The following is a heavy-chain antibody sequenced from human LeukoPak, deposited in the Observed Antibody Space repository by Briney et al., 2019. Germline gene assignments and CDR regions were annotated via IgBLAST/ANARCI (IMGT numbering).Heavy chain of an antibody. CDR2: INPNSGGT. V-gene: IGHV1-2*02. J-gene: IGHJ4*02. Sequence: ASVKVSCKASGGTFSSYAISWVRQAPGQGLEWMGWINPNSGGTNYAQKFQGRVTMTRDTSISTAYMELSRLRSDDTAVYYCARGGRGYSYPPGLWGQGTLVTVSS. CDR1: GGTFSSYA. D-gene: IGHD5-18*01. CDR3: ARGGRGYSYPPGL.